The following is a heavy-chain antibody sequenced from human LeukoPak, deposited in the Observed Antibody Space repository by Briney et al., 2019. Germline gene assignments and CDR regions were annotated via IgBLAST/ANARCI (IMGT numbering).Heavy chain of an antibody. V-gene: IGHV3-66*01. CDR1: GFTVSSNY. D-gene: IGHD6-19*01. Sequence: GGSLRLSCAASGFTVSSNYMSWVRQAPGKGLEWVSVIYSGGSTYYADSVKGRFTISRDNSKNTLYLQMNSLRAEDTAVYYCASPFIAVAGTDYWGQGTLVTVSS. J-gene: IGHJ4*02. CDR3: ASPFIAVAGTDY. CDR2: IYSGGST.